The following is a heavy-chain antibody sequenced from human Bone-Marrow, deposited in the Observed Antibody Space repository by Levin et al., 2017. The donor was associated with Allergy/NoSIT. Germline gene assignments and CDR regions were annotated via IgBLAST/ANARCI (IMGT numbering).Heavy chain of an antibody. J-gene: IGHJ6*02. D-gene: IGHD4-11*01. Sequence: ASVKVSCKASGYTFTSYYMHWVRQAPGQGLEWMGIINPSGGSTSYAQKFQGRVTMTRDTSTSTVYMELSSLRSEDTAVYYCASPSYSNYINYYYGMDVWGQGTTVTVSS. CDR2: INPSGGST. CDR3: ASPSYSNYINYYYGMDV. CDR1: GYTFTSYY. V-gene: IGHV1-46*01.